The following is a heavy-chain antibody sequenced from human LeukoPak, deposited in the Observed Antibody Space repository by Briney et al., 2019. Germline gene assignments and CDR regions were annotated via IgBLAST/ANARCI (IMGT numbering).Heavy chain of an antibody. D-gene: IGHD2-2*01. Sequence: HVASVKVSCKASGYTFTDYYMHWVRQAPGQGFEWMGWIYPNDGDTNYAQKFQGRVTMTRDTSISTAHMEVSRLRSDDTAVYYCARANFLYCSSTTCLFDYWGQGTLVTVPS. V-gene: IGHV1-2*02. J-gene: IGHJ4*02. CDR1: GYTFTDYY. CDR3: ARANFLYCSSTTCLFDY. CDR2: IYPNDGDT.